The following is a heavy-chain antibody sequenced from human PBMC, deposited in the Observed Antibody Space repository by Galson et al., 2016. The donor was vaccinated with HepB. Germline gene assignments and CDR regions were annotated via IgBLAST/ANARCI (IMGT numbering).Heavy chain of an antibody. D-gene: IGHD3-9*01. CDR3: ARVRSFDPLWQYYYYMDV. CDR1: GFTFSSYA. J-gene: IGHJ6*03. CDR2: VSYDGNNK. Sequence: SLRLSCAASGFTFSSYAMHWVRQAPGKGLEWVAVVSYDGNNKYYAASLKGRFTISRDNSKNTLFLEMNTLRAEDTAVYFCARVRSFDPLWQYYYYMDVWGKGTTVTVSS. V-gene: IGHV3-30-3*01.